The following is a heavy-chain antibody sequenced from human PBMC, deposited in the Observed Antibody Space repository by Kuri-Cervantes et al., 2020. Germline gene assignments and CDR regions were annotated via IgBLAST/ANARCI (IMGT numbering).Heavy chain of an antibody. Sequence: GESLKISCAASGFTFSSYAMSWVRQAPGKGLEWVSAISGSGGSTYYVDSVKGRFTISRDNSKNTLYLQMNSLRAEDTAVYYCAKREYDFWSGYLPFLFDYWGQGTLVTVSS. CDR1: GFTFSSYA. CDR3: AKREYDFWSGYLPFLFDY. V-gene: IGHV3-23*01. CDR2: ISGSGGST. J-gene: IGHJ4*02. D-gene: IGHD3-3*01.